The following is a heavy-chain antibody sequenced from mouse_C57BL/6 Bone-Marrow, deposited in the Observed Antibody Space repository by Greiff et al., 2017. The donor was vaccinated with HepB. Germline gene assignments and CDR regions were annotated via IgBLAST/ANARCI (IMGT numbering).Heavy chain of an antibody. D-gene: IGHD1-1*01. J-gene: IGHJ1*03. V-gene: IGHV1-81*01. CDR1: GYTFTSYG. Sequence: VQLQESGAELARPGASVKLSCKASGYTFTSYGISWVKQRTGQGLEWIGEIYPRSGNTYYNEKFKGKATLTADKSSSTTYMELRSLTSEDSAVYFCARGEFITTAQGYFDVWGTGTTVTVSS. CDR3: ARGEFITTAQGYFDV. CDR2: IYPRSGNT.